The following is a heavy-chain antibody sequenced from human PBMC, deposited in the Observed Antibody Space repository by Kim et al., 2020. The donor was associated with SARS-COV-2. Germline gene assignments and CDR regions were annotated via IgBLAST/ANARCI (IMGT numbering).Heavy chain of an antibody. Sequence: GSLRLSCAASGFSVSSNYMNWVRQAPGKGLEWVSVVQSGGDTHYADSVRGRFTISRDKSKNTLYLQLNTLRVEDTAMYYCARADADPFDSSGYSDAFDVWGQGTMVAVSS. D-gene: IGHD3-22*01. CDR1: GFSVSSNY. CDR2: VQSGGDT. V-gene: IGHV3-53*01. CDR3: ARADADPFDSSGYSDAFDV. J-gene: IGHJ3*01.